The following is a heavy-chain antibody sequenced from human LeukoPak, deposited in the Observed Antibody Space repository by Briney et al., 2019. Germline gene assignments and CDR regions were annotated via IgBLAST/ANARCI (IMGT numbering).Heavy chain of an antibody. J-gene: IGHJ4*02. D-gene: IGHD3-10*01. Sequence: SETLSLTCTVSGGSISSYYWSWIRQPPGKGLEWIGYIYYSGSTNYNPSLKSQVTISVDTSKNQFSLKLSSVTAADKAVYYCARHDVTMVRGVAYFDYWGQGTLVTVSS. CDR1: GGSISSYY. CDR2: IYYSGST. V-gene: IGHV4-59*08. CDR3: ARHDVTMVRGVAYFDY.